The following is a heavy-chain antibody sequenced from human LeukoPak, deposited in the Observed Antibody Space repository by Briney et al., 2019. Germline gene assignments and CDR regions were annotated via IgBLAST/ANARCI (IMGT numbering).Heavy chain of an antibody. Sequence: QTGGSLRLSCAASGFTVSSNYMSWVRQAPGKGLEWVSVIYSGGSTYYADSVKGRFTISRDNSKNTLYLQMNNLRAEDTAVYYCAREEYYYGSASFDYWGQGTLVTVSS. D-gene: IGHD3-10*01. CDR1: GFTVSSNY. CDR3: AREEYYYGSASFDY. V-gene: IGHV3-66*01. CDR2: IYSGGST. J-gene: IGHJ4*02.